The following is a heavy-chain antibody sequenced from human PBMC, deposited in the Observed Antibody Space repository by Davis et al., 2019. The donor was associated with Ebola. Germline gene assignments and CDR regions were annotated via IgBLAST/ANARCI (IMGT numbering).Heavy chain of an antibody. Sequence: GESLKISCAASGFTFSDYWMHWVRQAPGKGLVWVSRINTIATSTAYADSVKGRFTISRDNAKSTLYLQMDSLRAEDTAVYYCARATRVDYYMDVWGRGTTVTVSS. CDR2: INTIATST. V-gene: IGHV3-74*01. D-gene: IGHD2-15*01. CDR3: ARATRVDYYMDV. CDR1: GFTFSDYW. J-gene: IGHJ6*03.